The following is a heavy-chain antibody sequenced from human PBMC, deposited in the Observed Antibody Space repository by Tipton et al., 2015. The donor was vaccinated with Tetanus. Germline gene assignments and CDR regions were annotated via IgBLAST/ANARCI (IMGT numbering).Heavy chain of an antibody. Sequence: TLSLTCTVSGGSLSSSHWAWIRQPPGKGLEWIGKTTYNRATNYNSSLKSRVTISLDTSTNQFSLRLTSATAADTAVYYCARERIRLIGEVIFRYFDLWGRGTLVSVSS. CDR3: ARERIRLIGEVIFRYFDL. V-gene: IGHV4-59*13. CDR2: TTYNRAT. CDR1: GGSLSSSH. J-gene: IGHJ2*01. D-gene: IGHD3-3*02.